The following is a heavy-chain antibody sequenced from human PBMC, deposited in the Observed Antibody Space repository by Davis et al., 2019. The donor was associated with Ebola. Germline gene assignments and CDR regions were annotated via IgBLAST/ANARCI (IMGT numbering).Heavy chain of an antibody. CDR1: GFTFSSYA. D-gene: IGHD4-11*01. Sequence: GSLRLSCAASGFTFSSYAMHWVRQAPGKGLEWVAVISYDGSNKYYADSVKGRFTISRDNSKNTLYLQMNSLRAEDTAVYYCAKDWYSNYADYWGQGTLVTVSS. CDR3: AKDWYSNYADY. CDR2: ISYDGSNK. V-gene: IGHV3-30-3*01. J-gene: IGHJ4*02.